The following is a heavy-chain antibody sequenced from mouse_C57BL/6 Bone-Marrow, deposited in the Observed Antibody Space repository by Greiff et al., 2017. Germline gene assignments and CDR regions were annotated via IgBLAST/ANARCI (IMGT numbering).Heavy chain of an antibody. V-gene: IGHV1-52*01. Sequence: QVQLQQPGAELVRPGSSVKLSCKASGYTFTRYWMHWVKQRPIQGLEWIGNIDPSDSETHYNQTFKDKATLTVDKSSSTSYMQLSSLTTEDSAVYSGARDYDDPRRFAYCGRGNRATVTA. D-gene: IGHD2-4*01. J-gene: IGHJ3*01. CDR3: ARDYDDPRRFAY. CDR1: GYTFTRYW. CDR2: IDPSDSET.